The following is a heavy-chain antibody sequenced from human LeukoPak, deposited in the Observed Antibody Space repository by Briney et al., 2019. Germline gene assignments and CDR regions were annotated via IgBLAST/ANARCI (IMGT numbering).Heavy chain of an antibody. Sequence: PGGSLRLSCAASGFTFSSYAMHWVRQAPGKGLEWVAVISYDGSNKYYADSVKGRFTISRDNSKNTLYLQMNSLRAEDTAVYYCASHDIVVVVAAPENDAFDIWGQGTMVTVSS. CDR3: ASHDIVVVVAAPENDAFDI. V-gene: IGHV3-30-3*01. J-gene: IGHJ3*02. CDR1: GFTFSSYA. CDR2: ISYDGSNK. D-gene: IGHD2-15*01.